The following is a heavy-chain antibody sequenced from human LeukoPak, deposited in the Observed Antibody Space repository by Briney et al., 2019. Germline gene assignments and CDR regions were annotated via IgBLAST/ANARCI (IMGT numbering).Heavy chain of an antibody. CDR1: RFTFSTYS. J-gene: IGHJ6*03. CDR2: IKQDGGEK. V-gene: IGHV3-7*01. Sequence: PGGSLKLSCAASRFTFSTYSMSRVRQAPGRGLEWVANIKQDGGEKYYVDSVKGRFTISRDNARNSLYLQMNSLRAEDTAVYYCARDLGGARSYYYYMDVWGRGTTVTVSS. CDR3: ARDLGGARSYYYYMDV. D-gene: IGHD2-21*01.